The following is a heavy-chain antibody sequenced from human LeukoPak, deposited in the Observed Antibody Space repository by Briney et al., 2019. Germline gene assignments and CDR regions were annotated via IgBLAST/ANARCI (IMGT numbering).Heavy chain of an antibody. Sequence: SETLSLTCTVSGGSISSSTSYYWGWVRQPPGKGLEWIGSIYYSGSTYCNPSLKSRVAISVDTSKNQFSLKLSSVTAADTAVYYCARHTTMIRRPYNRFDPWGQGTLVTVSS. CDR3: ARHTTMIRRPYNRFDP. D-gene: IGHD5-18*01. CDR2: IYYSGST. V-gene: IGHV4-39*01. CDR1: GGSISSSTSYY. J-gene: IGHJ5*02.